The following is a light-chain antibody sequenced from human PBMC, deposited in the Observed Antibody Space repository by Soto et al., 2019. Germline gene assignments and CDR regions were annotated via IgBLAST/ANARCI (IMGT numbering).Light chain of an antibody. CDR2: EVT. CDR1: GSDVGGYNY. CDR3: TSYTSSGTLYV. V-gene: IGLV2-14*01. J-gene: IGLJ1*01. Sequence: QSVLTQPASLSGSPGQSITISCTGTGSDVGGYNYVSWYQHHPGKAPKLMIYEVTNRPSGVSNRFSGSKSGNTASLTISGLQAEDEADYYCTSYTSSGTLYVFGTGTKVTVL.